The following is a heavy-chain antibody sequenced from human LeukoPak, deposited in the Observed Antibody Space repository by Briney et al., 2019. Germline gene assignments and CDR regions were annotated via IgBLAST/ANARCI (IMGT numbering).Heavy chain of an antibody. J-gene: IGHJ4*02. D-gene: IGHD1-1*01. CDR3: ARTGNPATGDY. V-gene: IGHV3-53*01. CDR2: IYSGGST. CDR1: GFTVSTNY. Sequence: GGSLRLSCAASGFTVSTNYMSWVRQAPGKGLEWVSVIYSGGSTYYADSVKGRFTISRDNSKNTLYLQMNSLRAEDTAVYYCARTGNPATGDYWGQGTLVTVFS.